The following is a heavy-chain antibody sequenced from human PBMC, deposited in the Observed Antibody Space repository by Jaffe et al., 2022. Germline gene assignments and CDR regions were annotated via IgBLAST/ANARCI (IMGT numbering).Heavy chain of an antibody. Sequence: QVQLQQWGAGLLKPSETLSLTCAVYGGSFSGYYWSWIRQPPGKGLEWIGEINHSGSTNYNPSLKSRVTISVDTSKNQFSLKLSSVTAADTAVYYCAGSRDIVVVPAARQTWFDPWGQGTLVTVSS. CDR3: AGSRDIVVVPAARQTWFDP. CDR1: GGSFSGYY. D-gene: IGHD2-2*01. V-gene: IGHV4-34*01. J-gene: IGHJ5*02. CDR2: INHSGST.